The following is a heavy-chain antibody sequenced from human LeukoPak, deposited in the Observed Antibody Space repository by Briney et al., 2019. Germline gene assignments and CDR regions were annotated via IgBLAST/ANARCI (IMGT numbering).Heavy chain of an antibody. CDR1: GFTFTSDA. Sequence: GGSLRLSCGASGFTFTSDAMSWSRQAPGKGVEWGSGISGGGENTYYGDSVKGGFTISRDNSKNTLYLQMNSLRAEDTATYYCAKPRAMTTGVGRYFDLWGRGTLVTVSS. CDR3: AKPRAMTTGVGRYFDL. J-gene: IGHJ2*01. V-gene: IGHV3-23*01. CDR2: ISGGGENT. D-gene: IGHD1-1*01.